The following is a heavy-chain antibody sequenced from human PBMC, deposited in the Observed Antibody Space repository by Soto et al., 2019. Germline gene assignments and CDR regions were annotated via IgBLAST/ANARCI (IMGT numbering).Heavy chain of an antibody. V-gene: IGHV3-74*01. J-gene: IGHJ4*02. CDR1: GFTFSSYW. CDR3: GRGGSDSPMAPAY. Sequence: PGGSLRLSCAASGFTFSSYWMHWVRQAPGKGLVWVSRINPDGSATNYADSAKGRFTISRDNAKNTLYLQMNSLRAEDTAVFYCGRGGSDSPMAPAYWGQGTLVTVSS. CDR2: INPDGSAT. D-gene: IGHD5-18*01.